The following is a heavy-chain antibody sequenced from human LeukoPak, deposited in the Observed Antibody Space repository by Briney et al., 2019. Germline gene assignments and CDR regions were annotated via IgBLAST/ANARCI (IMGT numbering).Heavy chain of an antibody. Sequence: SETLSLTCTVSGDSISNYYLSWIRQPAGKGLEWIGRMYTSGATNYNPSLKSRVIMSVATSRNQLYLTLTSLTTADRGDYSCAKDGPSASTSFYYFMDVWGKGTTVTVS. CDR2: MYTSGAT. CDR1: GDSISNYY. CDR3: AKDGPSASTSFYYFMDV. J-gene: IGHJ6*03. V-gene: IGHV4-4*07.